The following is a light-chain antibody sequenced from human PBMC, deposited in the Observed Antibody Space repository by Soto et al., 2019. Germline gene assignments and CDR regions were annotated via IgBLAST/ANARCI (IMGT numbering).Light chain of an antibody. Sequence: EIVLTQSPGTVSLSPGESATLSCRASQSVGKNYLAWFQHIPGQSPRLLIYDASRRATGIPDRFSGSGSGTDFTLTVSRLEPEDFAVYYCHQYDESNLTCGGGTKVDIK. V-gene: IGKV3-20*01. CDR3: HQYDESNLT. CDR2: DAS. CDR1: QSVGKNY. J-gene: IGKJ4*01.